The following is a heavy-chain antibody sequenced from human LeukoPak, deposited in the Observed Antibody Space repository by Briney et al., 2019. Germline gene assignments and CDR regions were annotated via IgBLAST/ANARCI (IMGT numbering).Heavy chain of an antibody. Sequence: GESLRLSCAAFGLTFSNYAMSWVRQAPGKGLEWVSVISGSGGSTYYADSVKGRFTISRDNSKNTLYLQMNSLRAEDTAVYYCATDCSGGSCYSGDYWYFDYWGQGTLVTVSS. CDR1: GLTFSNYA. D-gene: IGHD2-15*01. J-gene: IGHJ4*02. CDR3: ATDCSGGSCYSGDYWYFDY. V-gene: IGHV3-23*01. CDR2: ISGSGGST.